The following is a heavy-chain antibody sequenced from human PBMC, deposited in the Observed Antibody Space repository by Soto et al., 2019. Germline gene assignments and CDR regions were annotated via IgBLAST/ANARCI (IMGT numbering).Heavy chain of an antibody. D-gene: IGHD6-13*01. Sequence: LQASGPGLVKPSETLSLTCSVFGDSISSRCYYWAWIRRPPGMGLEWIASISYTGNTYYNPSLTRRAAISGDTSKNQCSLKLSFVTAADTAVYSCARFSWYDGDSITNYYMDFWGNGATVTVSS. CDR3: ARFSWYDGDSITNYYMDF. J-gene: IGHJ6*03. CDR1: GDSISSRCYY. V-gene: IGHV4-39*01. CDR2: ISYTGNT.